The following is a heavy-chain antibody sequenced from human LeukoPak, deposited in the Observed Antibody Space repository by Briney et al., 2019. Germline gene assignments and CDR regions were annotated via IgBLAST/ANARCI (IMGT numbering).Heavy chain of an antibody. CDR1: GFIFSNYG. D-gene: IGHD4-17*01. CDR2: ISRRGDST. J-gene: IGHJ4*02. CDR3: ARDRSDYGKNYLDS. V-gene: IGHV3-64*01. Sequence: PGGSLRLSCTVSGFIFSNYGMHWVRQAPGKGLEYVSAISRRGDSTYYAKSVKGRFATSRDNSKSTLYLQMNSLSIEDTAVYYCARDRSDYGKNYLDSWGQGTLVAVS.